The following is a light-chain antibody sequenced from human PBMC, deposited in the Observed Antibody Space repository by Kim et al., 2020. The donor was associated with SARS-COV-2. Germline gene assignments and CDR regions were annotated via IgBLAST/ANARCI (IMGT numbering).Light chain of an antibody. CDR1: SLRSYL. J-gene: IGLJ6*01. CDR3: NSRSDIGYHLFV. Sequence: SSELTQDPAVSVALGQTVRITCQGDSLRSYLASWYQQKPGQAPLIVIYGKNNRPSGIPDRFSGSTSGDTASLTISWAQAEDEAIYYCNSRSDIGYHLFVF. V-gene: IGLV3-19*01. CDR2: GKN.